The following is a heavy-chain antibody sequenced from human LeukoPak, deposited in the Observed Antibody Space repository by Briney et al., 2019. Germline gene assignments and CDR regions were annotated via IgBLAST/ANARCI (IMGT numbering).Heavy chain of an antibody. V-gene: IGHV3-72*01. CDR2: SQTTKPNSCTT. J-gene: IGHJ4*02. D-gene: IGHD6-13*01. CDR3: VRVVTTSSGWYHFDN. CDR1: GFAITDHH. Sequence: GGSLRLSCAASGFAITDHHMDWVRQAPGKGMEWVGRSQTTKPNSCTTEYAASVKGRFTISRDDSMNSLYLQSNSLKTEDTAVYYCVRVVTTSSGWYHFDNWGQGTLVTVSS.